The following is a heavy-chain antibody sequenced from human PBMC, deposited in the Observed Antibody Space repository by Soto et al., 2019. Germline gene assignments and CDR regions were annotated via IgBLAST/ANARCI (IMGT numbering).Heavy chain of an antibody. D-gene: IGHD2-2*01. CDR2: INDSGST. CDR1: GGSFSAYY. J-gene: IGHJ4*02. CDR3: SGHRCCSHTNCAVY. V-gene: IGHV4-34*01. Sequence: SETLSLTCAVYGGSFSAYYWTWIRQPPGKGLEWIGEINDSGSTNYNASLKSRVTISVDTSKNQFSLKVKSVTAADTAVYYCSGHRCCSHTNCAVYWAQGTLVTVSS.